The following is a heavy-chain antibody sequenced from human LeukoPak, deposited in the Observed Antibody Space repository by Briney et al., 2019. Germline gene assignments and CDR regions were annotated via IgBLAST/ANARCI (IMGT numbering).Heavy chain of an antibody. Sequence: SETLSLTCAVYGGSFSPYYWSWIRQPPEKGLEWIGEINHSGSTNYNPSLKSRVTISVDTSKNQFSLRLSSVTAADTAVYYCARGGFYCGGDCYVDYWGQGTLVTVSS. J-gene: IGHJ4*02. V-gene: IGHV4-34*01. CDR2: INHSGST. D-gene: IGHD2-21*02. CDR3: ARGGFYCGGDCYVDY. CDR1: GGSFSPYY.